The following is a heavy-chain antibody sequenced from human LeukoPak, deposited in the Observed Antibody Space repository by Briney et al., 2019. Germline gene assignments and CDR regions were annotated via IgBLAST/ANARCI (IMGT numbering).Heavy chain of an antibody. D-gene: IGHD3-10*01. Sequence: PPETLSLTCTVSGGSISSYYWSWIRQPPGKGLEWIGYIYYSGSTNYNPSLKSRVTISVDTSKNQFSLKLSSVTAADTAVYYCAKTYYSSRAHYYYYYYMDVWGKGTTVTISS. CDR3: AKTYYSSRAHYYYYYYMDV. V-gene: IGHV4-59*01. CDR1: GGSISSYY. CDR2: IYYSGST. J-gene: IGHJ6*03.